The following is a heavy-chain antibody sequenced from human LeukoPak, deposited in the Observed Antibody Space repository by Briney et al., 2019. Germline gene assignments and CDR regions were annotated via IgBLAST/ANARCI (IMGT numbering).Heavy chain of an antibody. CDR3: ARDAVGDYAQAPYYYYYYYMDV. CDR1: GGSISSSNYY. D-gene: IGHD4-17*01. J-gene: IGHJ6*03. CDR2: IYSRGST. Sequence: SETLSLTCIVSGGSISSSNYYWGWIRQSPGKGLEWIGSIYSRGSTYYNPSLKSRVIVSSDMSNNQFSLMLNSVTAADTAVYYCARDAVGDYAQAPYYYYYYYMDVWGKGTTVTISS. V-gene: IGHV4-39*07.